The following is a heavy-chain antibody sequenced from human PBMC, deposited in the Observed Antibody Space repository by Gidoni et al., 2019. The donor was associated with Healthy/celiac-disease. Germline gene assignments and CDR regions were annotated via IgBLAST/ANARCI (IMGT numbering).Heavy chain of an antibody. Sequence: QVQLVQSGAEVKKPGASVKVFCKASGYTFTGYYMHWVRQAPGQGLEWMGWINPNSGGTNYAQKFQGRVTMTRDTSISTAYMELSRLRSDDTAVYYCAVGGGEYQLRDAFDIWGQGTMVTVSS. J-gene: IGHJ3*02. CDR3: AVGGGEYQLRDAFDI. CDR2: INPNSGGT. CDR1: GYTFTGYY. V-gene: IGHV1-2*02. D-gene: IGHD2-2*01.